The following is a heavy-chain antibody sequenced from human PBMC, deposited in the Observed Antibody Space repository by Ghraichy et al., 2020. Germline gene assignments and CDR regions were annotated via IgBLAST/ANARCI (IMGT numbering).Heavy chain of an antibody. Sequence: GGSLRLSCAASGFTFSSYAMSWVRQAPGKGLEWVSAISGSGGSTYYADSVKGRFTISRDNSKNTLYLQMNSLRAEDTAVYYCAKDVASSSSWYRWSFDYWGQGTLVTVSS. CDR2: ISGSGGST. D-gene: IGHD6-13*01. CDR3: AKDVASSSSWYRWSFDY. CDR1: GFTFSSYA. V-gene: IGHV3-23*01. J-gene: IGHJ4*02.